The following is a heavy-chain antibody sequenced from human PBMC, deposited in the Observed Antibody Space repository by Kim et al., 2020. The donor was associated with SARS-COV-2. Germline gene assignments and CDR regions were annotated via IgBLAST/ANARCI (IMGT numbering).Heavy chain of an antibody. D-gene: IGHD2-21*02. Sequence: GKGRFTISRENAKNSLYLQMNSLRAEDTAVYYCEAYCGGDCYLYNWFDPWGQGTLVTVSS. CDR3: EAYCGGDCYLYNWFDP. V-gene: IGHV3-21*01. J-gene: IGHJ5*02.